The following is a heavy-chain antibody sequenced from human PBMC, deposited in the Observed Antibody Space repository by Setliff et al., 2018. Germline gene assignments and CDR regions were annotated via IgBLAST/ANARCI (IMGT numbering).Heavy chain of an antibody. CDR1: GGSFNTYG. CDR2: VSTYNGDT. J-gene: IGHJ3*02. CDR3: ARRPIALAGYRKGAFDI. V-gene: IGHV1-18*01. Sequence: GASVKVSCKASGGSFNTYGFSWVRQAPGQGLEWMGWVSTYNGDTKYAQNFRGRVTMTTDMSTSTVYMELRTLRSDDTAVYFCARRPIALAGYRKGAFDIWGQGTMVTVSS. D-gene: IGHD6-19*01.